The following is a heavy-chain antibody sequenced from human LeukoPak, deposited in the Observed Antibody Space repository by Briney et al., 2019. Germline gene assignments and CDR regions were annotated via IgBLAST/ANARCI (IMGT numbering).Heavy chain of an antibody. CDR3: ARDTVPGDSFDI. CDR2: ISSSSSYI. Sequence: GGSLRLSCAASGFTFSSYSMNWVRQAPGKGLEWVSSISSSSSYIYYADSVKGRFTIPRDNAKNSLYLQMDSLRAEDTAVYYCARDTVPGDSFDIWGQGTMVTVSS. V-gene: IGHV3-21*01. CDR1: GFTFSSYS. J-gene: IGHJ3*02.